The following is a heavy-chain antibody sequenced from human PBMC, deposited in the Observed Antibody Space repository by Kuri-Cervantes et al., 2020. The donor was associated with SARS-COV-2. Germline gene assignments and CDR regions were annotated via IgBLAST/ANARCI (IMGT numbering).Heavy chain of an antibody. D-gene: IGHD2-8*01. J-gene: IGHJ4*02. CDR1: GFTFSSYS. V-gene: IGHV3-21*01. Sequence: GGSLRLSCAASGFTFSSYSMNWVRQAPGKGLEWVSSISSSSYIYYADSVKGRFTISRDNAKNSLYLQMNSLRAEDTAVYYCARGFKQSNGVDYWGQGTLVTVSS. CDR2: ISSSSYI. CDR3: ARGFKQSNGVDY.